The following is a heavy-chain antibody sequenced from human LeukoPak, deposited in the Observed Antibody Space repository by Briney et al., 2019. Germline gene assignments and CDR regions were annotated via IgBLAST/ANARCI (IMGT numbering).Heavy chain of an antibody. CDR3: ARDGSPFDF. V-gene: IGHV3-7*03. CDR2: LKQDESEK. CDR1: GFTFRSYW. J-gene: IGHJ4*02. Sequence: GGSLRLSCAASGFTFRSYWMSWVRQAPGKGLEWVANLKQDESEKYYVESVKGRFSISRDNARKSLYLQMNSLRAEDTALYYCARDGSPFDFWGQGTLVTVSS.